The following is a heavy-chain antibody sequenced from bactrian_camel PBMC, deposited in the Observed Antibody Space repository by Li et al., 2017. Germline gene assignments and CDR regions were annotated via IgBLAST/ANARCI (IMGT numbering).Heavy chain of an antibody. Sequence: HVQLVESGGGSVLPGGSLILSCRSDGFAEATFCMAWLRQAPGKDREGIATINHDGATSYAESVKGRFTISRDNARNTLTLQMNSLKPEDTAVYYCAAGYYAVRGGYCGLVRREYGSWGKGTQVTVS. CDR3: AAGYYAVRGGYCGLVRREYGS. CDR2: INHDGAT. J-gene: IGHJ4*01. V-gene: IGHV3S1*01. CDR1: GFAEATFC. D-gene: IGHD2*01.